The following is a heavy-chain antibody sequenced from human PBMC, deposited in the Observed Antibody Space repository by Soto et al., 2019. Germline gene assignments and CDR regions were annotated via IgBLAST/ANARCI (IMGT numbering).Heavy chain of an antibody. Sequence: EVQLLESGGGLVQPGGSLRLSCAASGFTFSSYAMSWVRQAPGKGMEWASAISGSGGTTYYADSVRGRFTFSRDNSKNTLYRQMNSLRGEDTSVYYCAKTANGWFRAFDIWGQGTMVTVSS. V-gene: IGHV3-23*01. CDR3: AKTANGWFRAFDI. CDR2: ISGSGGTT. D-gene: IGHD6-19*01. CDR1: GFTFSSYA. J-gene: IGHJ3*02.